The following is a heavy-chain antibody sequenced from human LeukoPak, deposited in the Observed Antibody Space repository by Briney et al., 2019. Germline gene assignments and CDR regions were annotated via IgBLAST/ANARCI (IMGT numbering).Heavy chain of an antibody. J-gene: IGHJ4*02. CDR1: GFTFSSYA. Sequence: PGGSLRLSCAASGFTFSSYAMSWVRQAPGKGLEWVSAISGSGRSTYYADSVKGRFTISRDNSKNTLYLQMNSLRAEDTAVYYCAKDPCSGGSCPHWGQGTLVTVSS. D-gene: IGHD2-15*01. V-gene: IGHV3-23*01. CDR3: AKDPCSGGSCPH. CDR2: ISGSGRST.